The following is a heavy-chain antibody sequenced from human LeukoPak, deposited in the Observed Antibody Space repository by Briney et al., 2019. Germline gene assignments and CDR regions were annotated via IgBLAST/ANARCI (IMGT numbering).Heavy chain of an antibody. D-gene: IGHD1-26*01. Sequence: SGTLSLTCAVSGDSISSYSWWSWFRQPPGKGLEWIGEIHHNGRTNYNPSLKSRVTISVDKSKNQLSVDLTSVTAADTAVYYCARGGNYLFDYWGQGTLVTVSS. CDR2: IHHNGRT. CDR3: ARGGNYLFDY. J-gene: IGHJ4*02. CDR1: GDSISSYSW. V-gene: IGHV4-4*02.